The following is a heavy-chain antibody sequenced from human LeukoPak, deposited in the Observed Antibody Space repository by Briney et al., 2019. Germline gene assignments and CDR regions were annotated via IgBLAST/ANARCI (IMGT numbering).Heavy chain of an antibody. CDR1: GGSISSSSYY. CDR2: IYYSGST. Sequence: SETLSLTCTVSGGSISSSSYYWGWIRQPPGKGLEWIGSIYYSGSTYYNPSLKSRVTISVDTSKNQFSLKLRSVTVADTAVYYCARHERCSSINCIYNWFDPWGQGTLVIVSS. D-gene: IGHD2-2*01. V-gene: IGHV4-39*01. J-gene: IGHJ5*02. CDR3: ARHERCSSINCIYNWFDP.